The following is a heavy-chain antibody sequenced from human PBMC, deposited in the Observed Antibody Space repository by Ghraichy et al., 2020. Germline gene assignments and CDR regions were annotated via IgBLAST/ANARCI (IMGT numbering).Heavy chain of an antibody. J-gene: IGHJ5*02. CDR1: GGSFSGYY. Sequence: SETLSLTCAVYGGSFSGYYWSWIRQPPGKGLEWIGEINHSGSTNYNPSLKSRVTISVDTSKNQFSLKLSSVTAADTAVYYCARGRDYGITGPNGQGRWFDPWGQGTLVTVSS. CDR3: ARGRDYGITGPNGQGRWFDP. V-gene: IGHV4-34*01. D-gene: IGHD1/OR15-1a*01. CDR2: INHSGST.